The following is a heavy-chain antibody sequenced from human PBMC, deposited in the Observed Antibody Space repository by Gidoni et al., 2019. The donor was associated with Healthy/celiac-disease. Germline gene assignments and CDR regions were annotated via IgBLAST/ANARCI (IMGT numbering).Heavy chain of an antibody. J-gene: IGHJ4*02. Sequence: QVQLVEAGGGVVQPGQSMRISCSASGFPFSSYCMHLVRQAQGKGLEFVAVIWYDVSYKYYADSVKGRFTIFRDNSKNTLYLQMNSLRAEDTAVYYCARDIAAAGTDYFDYWGQGTLVTVSS. D-gene: IGHD6-13*01. CDR1: GFPFSSYC. V-gene: IGHV3-33*01. CDR3: ARDIAAAGTDYFDY. CDR2: IWYDVSYK.